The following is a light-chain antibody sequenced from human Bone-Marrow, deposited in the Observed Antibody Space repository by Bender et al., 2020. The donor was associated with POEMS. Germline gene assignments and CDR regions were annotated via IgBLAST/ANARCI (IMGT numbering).Light chain of an antibody. V-gene: IGLV2-14*01. Sequence: QSVLTQPVSVSGSPGQSITISCTAINTDGGLNNYVSWYQQHPGKAPKLIIYEVNNRPSGISLRFSGSKSGNTASLTISGLQAEDQADYYCCSYAGRYTWVFGTGTKVSVL. J-gene: IGLJ1*01. CDR3: CSYAGRYTWV. CDR2: EVN. CDR1: NTDGGLNNY.